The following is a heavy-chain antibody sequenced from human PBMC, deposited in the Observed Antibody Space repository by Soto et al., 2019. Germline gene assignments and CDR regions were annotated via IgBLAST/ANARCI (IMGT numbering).Heavy chain of an antibody. CDR2: INHSGST. CDR1: GGSFSGYY. V-gene: IGHV4-34*01. D-gene: IGHD3-10*01. CDR3: ARDRRLITMVRGVSLWFDP. Sequence: SETLSLTCAVYGGSFSGYYWSRIPQPPGKGLEWIGEINHSGSTNYNPSLKSRVTISVDTSKNQFSLKLSSVTAADTAVYYCARDRRLITMVRGVSLWFDPWGQGTLVNVSS. J-gene: IGHJ5*02.